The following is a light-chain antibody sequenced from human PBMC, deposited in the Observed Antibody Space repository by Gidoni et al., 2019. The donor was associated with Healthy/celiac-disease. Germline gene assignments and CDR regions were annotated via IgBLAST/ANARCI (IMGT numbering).Light chain of an antibody. CDR3: QQYGSSPGT. J-gene: IGKJ2*01. CDR1: QSVSSSY. V-gene: IGKV3-20*01. Sequence: EIVLTQSIGTLSLSPGERATLSCRASQSVSSSYLAWYQQKPGQAPRLLISGASSRAAGIPGSFGGSGSGTVFTLTISRLEPEDFAVYYCQQYGSSPGTFGQGTKLEIK. CDR2: GAS.